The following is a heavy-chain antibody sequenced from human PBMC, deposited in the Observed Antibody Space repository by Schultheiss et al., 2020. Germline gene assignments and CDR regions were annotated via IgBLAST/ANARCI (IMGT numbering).Heavy chain of an antibody. J-gene: IGHJ4*02. V-gene: IGHV3-33*01. D-gene: IGHD6-13*01. Sequence: SLKISCAASGFTFSSYGMHWVRQAPGKGLEWVAVIWYDGSNKYYADSVKGRFTISRDNAKNSLYLQMNSLRAEDTAVYYCARDKAAAPFDYWGQGTLVTVSS. CDR1: GFTFSSYG. CDR2: IWYDGSNK. CDR3: ARDKAAAPFDY.